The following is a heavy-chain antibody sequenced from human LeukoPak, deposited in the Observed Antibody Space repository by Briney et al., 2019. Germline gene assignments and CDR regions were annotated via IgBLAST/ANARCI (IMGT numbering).Heavy chain of an antibody. Sequence: GRSLRLSCAASGFTFSSYGMHWVHQAPSKGLEWVAVISYDGSNKYYADSVKGRFTISRDNPKNTLYLQMSSLRAEDTAVYYCAKAHSSGWYYFDYWGQGTLVTVSS. CDR1: GFTFSSYG. V-gene: IGHV3-30*18. D-gene: IGHD6-19*01. J-gene: IGHJ4*02. CDR3: AKAHSSGWYYFDY. CDR2: ISYDGSNK.